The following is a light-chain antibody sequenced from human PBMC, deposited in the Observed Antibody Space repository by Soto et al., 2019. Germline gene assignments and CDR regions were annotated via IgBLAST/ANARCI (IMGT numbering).Light chain of an antibody. Sequence: QSVMTQPRSVSGSPGQSVTISCSGTSSDLGGYNYVSWYQHHPGKAPKLMIYDVTLWPSGVPDRFSGSKSGNTASLTISGLQAEDEAYYFCCSYAGSFTWVFGGGTKLTVL. CDR3: CSYAGSFTWV. CDR1: SSDLGGYNY. V-gene: IGLV2-11*01. J-gene: IGLJ3*02. CDR2: DVT.